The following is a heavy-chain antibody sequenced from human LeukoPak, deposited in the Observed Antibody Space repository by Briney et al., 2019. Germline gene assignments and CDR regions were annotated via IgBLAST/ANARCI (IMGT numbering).Heavy chain of an antibody. J-gene: IGHJ4*02. V-gene: IGHV3-9*01. CDR3: AKGPLRYFDWFDY. D-gene: IGHD3-9*01. Sequence: GGSLRLSCAASGFTFYVYAMHCVRQAPGRGLEWGSGISWNSGSIGYADSVKGRFTISRDNAKNSLYLQMNSLRAEDTALYYCAKGPLRYFDWFDYWGQGTLVTVSS. CDR2: ISWNSGSI. CDR1: GFTFYVYA.